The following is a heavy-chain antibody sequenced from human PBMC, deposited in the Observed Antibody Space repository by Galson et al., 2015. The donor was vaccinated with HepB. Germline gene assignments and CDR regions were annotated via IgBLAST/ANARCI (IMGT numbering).Heavy chain of an antibody. Sequence: SLRLSCAASGFTFSSYAMSWVRQAPGKGLEWVSAISGSGGSTYYADSVKGRFTISRDNSKNTLYLQMNSLRAEDTAIYYCARDRRLGATGVDYWGQGTLVAVSS. V-gene: IGHV3-23*01. J-gene: IGHJ4*02. D-gene: IGHD1-26*01. CDR2: ISGSGGST. CDR1: GFTFSSYA. CDR3: ARDRRLGATGVDY.